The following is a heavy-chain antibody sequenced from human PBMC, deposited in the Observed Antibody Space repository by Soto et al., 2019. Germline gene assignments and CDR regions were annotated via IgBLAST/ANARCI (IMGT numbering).Heavy chain of an antibody. J-gene: IGHJ4*02. V-gene: IGHV1-69*13. Sequence: GASVKVSCKASGGTFSSYAINWVRQAPGQGLEWMGGIIPIFGTANYAQKFQGRVTITADESTSTAYMELSSLRSEDTAVYYCATEYGSGAYYFDSWGQGTLVPFSS. D-gene: IGHD3-10*01. CDR2: IIPIFGTA. CDR3: ATEYGSGAYYFDS. CDR1: GGTFSSYA.